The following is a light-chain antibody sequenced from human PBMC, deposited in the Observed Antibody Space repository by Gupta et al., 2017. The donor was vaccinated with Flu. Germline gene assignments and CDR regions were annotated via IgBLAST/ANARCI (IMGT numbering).Light chain of an antibody. V-gene: IGKV1-5*03. CDR3: QQKNSSPWT. CDR1: QSISSW. J-gene: IGKJ1*01. CDR2: KAS. Sequence: DIQMTQSPSTLSASVGDRVTITCRASQSISSWLAWYQQKPGKAPKLLIYKASRVESGVPSRFSGSGSGTEFTLTISSRQPDDFATYYCQQKNSSPWTFGQGTKVEIK.